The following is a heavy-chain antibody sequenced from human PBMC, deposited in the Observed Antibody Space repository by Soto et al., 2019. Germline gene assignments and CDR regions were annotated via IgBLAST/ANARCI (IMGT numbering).Heavy chain of an antibody. Sequence: EVQLVESGGGLVKPGGSLRLSCAASGFTFSNAWMSWVRQAPGKGLEWVGRIKSKTDGGTTDYAAPVKGRFTISRDDSKNTLYLQMTSLKTEDTAVYYCSTSYLYYYYMDVWGKGTTVTVSS. D-gene: IGHD2-2*01. J-gene: IGHJ6*03. CDR3: STSYLYYYYMDV. CDR1: GFTFSNAW. V-gene: IGHV3-15*01. CDR2: IKSKTDGGTT.